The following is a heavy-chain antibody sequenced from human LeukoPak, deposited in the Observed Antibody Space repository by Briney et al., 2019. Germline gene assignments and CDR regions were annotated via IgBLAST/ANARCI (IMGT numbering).Heavy chain of an antibody. D-gene: IGHD2-2*01. CDR2: IGSSSYI. CDR3: ARGPVVPAAEYYYYGMDV. J-gene: IGHJ6*02. V-gene: IGHV3-21*01. CDR1: GFTFSSYS. Sequence: GGSLRLSCAASGFTFSSYSMNWVRQAPGKGLEWVSSIGSSSYIYYADSVKGRFTISRDNAKNSLYLQMNSLRAEDTAVYYCARGPVVPAAEYYYYGMDVWGQGTTVTVSS.